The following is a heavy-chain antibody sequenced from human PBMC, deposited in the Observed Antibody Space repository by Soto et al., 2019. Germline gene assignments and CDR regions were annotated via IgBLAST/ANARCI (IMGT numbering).Heavy chain of an antibody. CDR2: ISSSSSTI. D-gene: IGHD5-12*01. CDR1: GFTFSSYS. V-gene: IGHV3-48*02. J-gene: IGHJ6*02. CDR3: ARVDIVQGHYYGMDV. Sequence: GGSLRLSCAASGFTFSSYSMNWVRQAPGKGLEWVSYISSSSSTIYYADSVKGRFTISRDNAKNSLYLQMNSLRDEDTAVYYCARVDIVQGHYYGMDVWGQGTTVTVSS.